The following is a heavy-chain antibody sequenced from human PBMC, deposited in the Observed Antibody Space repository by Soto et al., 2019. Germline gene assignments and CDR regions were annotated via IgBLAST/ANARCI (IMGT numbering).Heavy chain of an antibody. J-gene: IGHJ4*02. Sequence: ASLKVSCKASGYTFTGYYMHWVRQAPGQGLEWMGWINPNSGGTNYAQKFQGWVTMTRDTSISTAYMELSRLRSDDTAVYYCARSWLITAPYYYGSGSYPPFDYWGQGTLVTVSS. D-gene: IGHD3-10*01. CDR1: GYTFTGYY. CDR3: ARSWLITAPYYYGSGSYPPFDY. V-gene: IGHV1-2*04. CDR2: INPNSGGT.